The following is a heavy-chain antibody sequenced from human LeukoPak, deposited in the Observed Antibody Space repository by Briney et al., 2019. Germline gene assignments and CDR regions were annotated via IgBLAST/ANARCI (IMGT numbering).Heavy chain of an antibody. CDR1: GFTLCNFW. Sequence: GGTPRPSRAASGFTLCNFWIGWGPQAPGKGLEWLPNINHDGSEISYVDSVKTLFTNSRNNGKTSLYLYINSLRADDTDVYYCARDQGSMIVVRTTNWFFDLWGRGTLVTVSS. D-gene: IGHD3-22*01. CDR3: ARDQGSMIVVRTTNWFFDL. J-gene: IGHJ2*01. V-gene: IGHV3-7*03. CDR2: INHDGSEI.